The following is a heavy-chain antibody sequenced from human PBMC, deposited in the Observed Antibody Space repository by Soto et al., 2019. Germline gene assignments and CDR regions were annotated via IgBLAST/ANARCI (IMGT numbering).Heavy chain of an antibody. CDR1: GYTFTGYY. J-gene: IGHJ6*02. CDR3: ARDTTIAAAGGYYYYGMDV. Sequence: ASVKVSCKASGYTFTGYYMHWVRQAPGQGLEWMGWINPNSGGTNYAQKFQGWVTMTRDTSISTAYMELSRLRSDDTAVYYCARDTTIAAAGGYYYYGMDVWGQGTTVTVSS. D-gene: IGHD6-13*01. V-gene: IGHV1-2*04. CDR2: INPNSGGT.